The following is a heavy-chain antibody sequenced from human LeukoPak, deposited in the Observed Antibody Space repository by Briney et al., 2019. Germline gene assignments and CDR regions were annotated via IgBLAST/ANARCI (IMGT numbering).Heavy chain of an antibody. Sequence: GGSLRLSCAASGFTFSSYSMNWVRQAPGKGLEWVSSISSSSSSYIYYADSVKGRFTISRDNAKNSLYLQMNSLRAEDTAVYYCASWGSGWYAFDIWGQGTMVTVSS. D-gene: IGHD6-19*01. CDR3: ASWGSGWYAFDI. V-gene: IGHV3-21*01. J-gene: IGHJ3*02. CDR2: ISSSSSSYI. CDR1: GFTFSSYS.